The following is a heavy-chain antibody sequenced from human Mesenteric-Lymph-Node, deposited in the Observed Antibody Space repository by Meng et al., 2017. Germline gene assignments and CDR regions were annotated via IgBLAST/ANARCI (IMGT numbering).Heavy chain of an antibody. CDR3: ARDRGNRGYDPPYYYYYYGMDV. CDR2: TSGSGGTI. J-gene: IGHJ6*02. CDR1: GFRFSNFG. D-gene: IGHD5-12*01. Sequence: GGSLRLSCADSGFRFSNFGMSWVRQAPGKGLEWVSGTSGSGGTIEYADSVKGRFTMSRDISKNTLYLQMDSLRVEDTAVYYCARDRGNRGYDPPYYYYYYGMDVWGQGTTVTVSS. V-gene: IGHV3-23*01.